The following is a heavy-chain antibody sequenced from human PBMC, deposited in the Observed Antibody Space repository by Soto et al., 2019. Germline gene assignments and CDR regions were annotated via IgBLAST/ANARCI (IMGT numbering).Heavy chain of an antibody. V-gene: IGHV1-69*12. D-gene: IGHD6-13*01. J-gene: IGHJ5*02. CDR3: ARFVVGPSSSWLYNWFDP. CDR1: GGTFSSYA. CDR2: IIPIFGTA. Sequence: QVQLVQSGAEVKKPGSSVKVSCKASGGTFSSYAISWVRQAPGQGLEWMGGIIPIFGTANYAQKFQGRVTITADESTSTAYMELSSLRSEDTAVYYCARFVVGPSSSWLYNWFDPWGQGTLVTVSS.